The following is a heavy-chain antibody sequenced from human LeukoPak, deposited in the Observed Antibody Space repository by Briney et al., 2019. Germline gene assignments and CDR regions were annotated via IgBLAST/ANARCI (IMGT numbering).Heavy chain of an antibody. CDR3: ARGPFTYYDFWSGLGGDYYFDY. D-gene: IGHD3-3*01. Sequence: SETLSLTCAVYGGSFSGYYWSWIRQPPGKGLEWIGYIYYSGSTNYNPSLKSRVTISVDTSKNQFSLKLSSVTAADTAVYYCARGPFTYYDFWSGLGGDYYFDYWGQGTLVTVSS. CDR1: GGSFSGYY. CDR2: IYYSGST. J-gene: IGHJ4*02. V-gene: IGHV4-59*08.